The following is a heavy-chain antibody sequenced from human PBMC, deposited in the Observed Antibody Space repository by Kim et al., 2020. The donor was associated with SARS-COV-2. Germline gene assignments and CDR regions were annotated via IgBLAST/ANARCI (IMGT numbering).Heavy chain of an antibody. CDR2: ITHISGVS. J-gene: IGHJ6*02. Sequence: ASVKVSCKASGYPFAGYYMHWVRQAPGQGLEWMGWITHISGVSKYGQKFHGRVSMTRDTSINTDYMELSRLTADDTAVYYCARQYCSAGTCPGGMDVWGQGTTVTVSS. V-gene: IGHV1-2*02. CDR1: GYPFAGYY. D-gene: IGHD2-15*01. CDR3: ARQYCSAGTCPGGMDV.